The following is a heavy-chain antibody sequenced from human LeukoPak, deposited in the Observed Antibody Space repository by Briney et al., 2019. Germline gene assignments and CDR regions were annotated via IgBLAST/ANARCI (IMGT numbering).Heavy chain of an antibody. D-gene: IGHD1-26*01. CDR1: GFTFGDYA. V-gene: IGHV3-49*04. Sequence: GGSLRLSCTASGFTFGDYAMSWVRQAPGKGLVWLVFIRSKAYGGTTEYATYVQGRFTISRDDSKSIAYLQMNSLKTEDTAVYYCTRMGGSYYYTGFDYWGQGTLVTVSS. CDR3: TRMGGSYYYTGFDY. J-gene: IGHJ4*02. CDR2: IRSKAYGGTT.